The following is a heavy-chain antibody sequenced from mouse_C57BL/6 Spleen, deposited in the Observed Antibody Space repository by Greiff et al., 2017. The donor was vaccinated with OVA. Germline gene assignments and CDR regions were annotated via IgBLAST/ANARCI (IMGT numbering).Heavy chain of an antibody. J-gene: IGHJ2*01. Sequence: QVQLQQPGAELVMPGASVKLSCKVSGYTFTSYWMHWVKQRPGQGLEWIGEIDPSDSYTNYNQKFKGKSTLTVDKSSSTAYMQLSSLTSEDSAVYYCARYTVVASGAGKGYFDYWGQGTTLTVSS. D-gene: IGHD1-1*01. CDR3: ARYTVVASGAGKGYFDY. V-gene: IGHV1-69*01. CDR2: IDPSDSYT. CDR1: GYTFTSYW.